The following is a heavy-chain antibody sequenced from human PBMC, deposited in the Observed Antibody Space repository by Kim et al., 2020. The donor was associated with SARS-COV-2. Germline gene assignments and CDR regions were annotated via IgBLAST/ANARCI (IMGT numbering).Heavy chain of an antibody. CDR1: GFTFSSYG. D-gene: IGHD5-12*01. CDR3: ARERGPERDYYYYGMDV. CDR2: IWYDGSNK. Sequence: GGSLRLSCAASGFTFSSYGMHWVRQAPGKGLEWVAVIWYDGSNKYYADSVKGRFTISRDNSKNTLYLQMNSLRAEDTAVYYCARERGPERDYYYYGMDVWGQGTTVTVSS. J-gene: IGHJ6*02. V-gene: IGHV3-33*01.